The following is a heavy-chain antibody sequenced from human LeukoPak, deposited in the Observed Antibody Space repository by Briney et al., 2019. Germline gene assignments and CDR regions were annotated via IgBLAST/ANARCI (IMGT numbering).Heavy chain of an antibody. D-gene: IGHD3-16*01. V-gene: IGHV1-2*02. J-gene: IGHJ4*02. CDR3: VRDLGIRGLDRPPLGYFDS. CDR2: INPKSGGT. CDR1: GYTFTGYY. Sequence: ASVKVSCKASGYTFTGYYMHWVRQAPGQGLEWMGWINPKSGGTNYAQQFQDRVTMTRDTSISSTYMELSRLKSDDTAVYYCVRDLGIRGLDRPPLGYFDSWGQGTLVTVSS.